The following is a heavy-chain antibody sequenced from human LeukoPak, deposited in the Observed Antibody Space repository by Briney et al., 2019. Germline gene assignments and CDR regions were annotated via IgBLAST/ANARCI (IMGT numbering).Heavy chain of an antibody. CDR3: ARIAVAGNFDY. CDR1: GYTFTSYY. Sequence: ASVKVSCKASGYTFTSYYMHWVRQAPGQGLEWMGIINPSGGSTSYAQKFQGRVTMTRDTSTGTVYMELSSLRSEDTAVYYCARIAVAGNFDYWGQGTLVTVSS. CDR2: INPSGGST. V-gene: IGHV1-46*01. J-gene: IGHJ4*02. D-gene: IGHD6-19*01.